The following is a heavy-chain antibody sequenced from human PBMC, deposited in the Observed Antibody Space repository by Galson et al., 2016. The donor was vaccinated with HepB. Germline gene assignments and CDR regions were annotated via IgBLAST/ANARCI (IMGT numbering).Heavy chain of an antibody. J-gene: IGHJ4*02. CDR3: ARAVIQGTAMGLDY. Sequence: CAISGDSVSSNSVAWNWIRQSPSRGLEWLGRTYYRSKWYNDYAVSVKSRITINPDTSKNQFSLRLNSVTPEDTAVYYCARAVIQGTAMGLDYWGQGTLVTVSS. D-gene: IGHD5-18*01. V-gene: IGHV6-1*01. CDR1: GDSVSSNSVA. CDR2: TYYRSKWYN.